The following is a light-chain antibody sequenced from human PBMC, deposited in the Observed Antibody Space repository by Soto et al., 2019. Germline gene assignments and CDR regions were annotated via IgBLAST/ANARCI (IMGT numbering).Light chain of an antibody. V-gene: IGLV2-14*03. CDR2: DVD. CDR1: SSDIGDYNY. CDR3: SSYTISSTDV. Sequence: QSALTQPASVSGSPGQSITISCTGTSSDIGDYNYVSWYQQHPGKAPKLMIYDVDSRPSGVSNRFSGSKSGNTASLTISGLQAEDEADYYCSSYTISSTDVFGTGTKLTVL. J-gene: IGLJ1*01.